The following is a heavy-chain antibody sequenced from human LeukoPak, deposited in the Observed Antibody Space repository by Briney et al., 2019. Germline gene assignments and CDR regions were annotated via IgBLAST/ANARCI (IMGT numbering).Heavy chain of an antibody. D-gene: IGHD6-13*01. CDR2: ISWNSGSI. J-gene: IGHJ4*02. CDR3: ARDGDSSRPTDY. CDR1: GFTFDDYA. Sequence: PGGSLRLSCAASGFTFDDYAMHWVRQAPGKGLEWVSGISWNSGSIGYADSVKGRFTISRDNAKNSLYLQMNSLRAEDTAVYYCARDGDSSRPTDYWGQGTLVTVSS. V-gene: IGHV3-9*01.